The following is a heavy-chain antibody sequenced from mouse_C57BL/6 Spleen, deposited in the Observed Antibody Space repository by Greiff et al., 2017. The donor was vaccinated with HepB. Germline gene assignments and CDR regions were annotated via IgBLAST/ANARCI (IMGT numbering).Heavy chain of an antibody. V-gene: IGHV3-6*01. CDR1: GYSITSGYY. J-gene: IGHJ2*01. CDR3: ARRADGYYFDY. D-gene: IGHD2-3*01. Sequence: EVQLQESGPGLVKPSQSLSLTCSVTGYSITSGYYWNWIRQFPGNKLEWMGYISYDGSNNYNPSLKNRISITRDTSKNQFFLKLNSVTTEDTATYYCARRADGYYFDYWGQGTTLTVSS. CDR2: ISYDGSN.